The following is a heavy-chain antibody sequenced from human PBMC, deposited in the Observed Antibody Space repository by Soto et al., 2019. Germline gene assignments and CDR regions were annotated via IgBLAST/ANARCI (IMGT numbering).Heavy chain of an antibody. D-gene: IGHD3-9*01. CDR1: GGSISSGGYH. CDR2: IYYSGST. Sequence: QVQLQESGPGLVKPSQTLSLTCTVSGGSISSGGYHWSWIRQHPGKGLEWIGYIYYSGSTYYNPSLKSRVTISVDTSKNQFSLKLSSVTAADTAVYYCARLLRYFDWLPPTDYYYYYGMDVWGQGTTVTVSS. CDR3: ARLLRYFDWLPPTDYYYYYGMDV. V-gene: IGHV4-31*03. J-gene: IGHJ6*02.